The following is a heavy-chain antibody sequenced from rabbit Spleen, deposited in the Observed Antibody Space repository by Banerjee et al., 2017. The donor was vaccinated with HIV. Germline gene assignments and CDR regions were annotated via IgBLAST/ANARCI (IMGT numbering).Heavy chain of an antibody. CDR3: ARDTGSSFSSYGMDL. J-gene: IGHJ6*01. CDR2: IYGGSSGNT. CDR1: GFSFSTSYW. Sequence: QEQLEESGGGLVKPEGSLTLTCTASGFSFSTSYWICWVRQAPGKGLEWIACIYGGSSGNTYYASWAKGRFTISKTSSTTVTLQMTSLTVADTATYFCARDTGSSFSSYGMDLWGPGTLVT. V-gene: IGHV1S45*01. D-gene: IGHD8-1*01.